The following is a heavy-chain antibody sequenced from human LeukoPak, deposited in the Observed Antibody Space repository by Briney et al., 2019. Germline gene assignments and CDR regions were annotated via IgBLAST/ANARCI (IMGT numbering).Heavy chain of an antibody. CDR2: FSYSGST. V-gene: IGHV4-59*01. CDR3: ARVSWPGRGSRFDP. Sequence: PSETLSLTCPVFGGSISSYYWSWIRQPPGKGLEWIGYFSYSGSTNYNPSLKSRVTISVDTSKNQLSLKLSSVTAADTAVYYCARVSWPGRGSRFDPWGQGTRVTVSS. CDR1: GGSISSYY. J-gene: IGHJ5*02. D-gene: IGHD3-16*01.